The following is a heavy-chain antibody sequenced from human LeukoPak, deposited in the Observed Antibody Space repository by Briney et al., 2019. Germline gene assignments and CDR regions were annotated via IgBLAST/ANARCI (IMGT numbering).Heavy chain of an antibody. CDR1: GDSISGSKYF. J-gene: IGHJ5*02. V-gene: IGHV4-39*07. CDR3: ARGGIVGSRTNWFDP. D-gene: IGHD1-26*01. CDR2: FYSGGST. Sequence: AETLSLTCTVFGDSISGSKYFWGWIRQPPGKGLEWIGNFYSGGSTYYNPSLKRRVTISLDTSKSQFSLKLTSVTPADTAVYYCARGGIVGSRTNWFDPWGQGILVTVSS.